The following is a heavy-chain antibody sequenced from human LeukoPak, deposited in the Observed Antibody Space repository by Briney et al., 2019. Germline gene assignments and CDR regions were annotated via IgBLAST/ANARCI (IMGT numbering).Heavy chain of an antibody. V-gene: IGHV1-2*02. D-gene: IGHD6-25*01. CDR2: INPNSGGT. J-gene: IGHJ6*03. CDR1: GYTFTSYY. Sequence: ASVKVSCKASGYTFTSYYMHWVRQAPGQGLEWMGWINPNSGGTNYAQKFQGRVTMTRDTSISTAYMELSRLRSDDTAVYYCARVTRGDTENYYYYYYMDVWGKGTTVTVSS. CDR3: ARVTRGDTENYYYYYYMDV.